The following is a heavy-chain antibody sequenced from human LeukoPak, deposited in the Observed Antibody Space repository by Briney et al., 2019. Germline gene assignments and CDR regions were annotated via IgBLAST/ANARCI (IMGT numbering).Heavy chain of an antibody. Sequence: SETLSLTCTVSGGSISSYYWSWIRQPPGKGLEWIGYIYYSGSTNYNPSLKSRVTISVDTSKNQFSLKLSSVTAADTAVYYCARVNWDTGAFDIWGQGTMVTVSS. J-gene: IGHJ3*02. D-gene: IGHD2-8*02. V-gene: IGHV4-59*08. CDR1: GGSISSYY. CDR3: ARVNWDTGAFDI. CDR2: IYYSGST.